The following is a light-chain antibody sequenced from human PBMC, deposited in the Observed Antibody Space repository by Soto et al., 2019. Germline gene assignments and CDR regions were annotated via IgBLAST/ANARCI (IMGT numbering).Light chain of an antibody. Sequence: ETVMTQSPATLSVSPGERATLSCRASQSVYSSLAWYQQKPGQAPRLLIYGASTRATGIPDRFRGSGSGTDFTLTVSRLEPEDFAVFYCQQYGTSPPTFGQGTKVDIK. CDR3: QQYGTSPPT. CDR1: QSVYSS. V-gene: IGKV3-20*01. CDR2: GAS. J-gene: IGKJ2*01.